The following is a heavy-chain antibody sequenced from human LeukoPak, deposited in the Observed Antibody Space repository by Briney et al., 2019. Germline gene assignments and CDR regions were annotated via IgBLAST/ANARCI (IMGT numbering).Heavy chain of an antibody. CDR1: GFTVSSNY. CDR2: IYSGGST. D-gene: IGHD3-10*01. CDR3: AREGRGAKISLYYFDY. J-gene: IGHJ4*02. Sequence: GGSLRLSCAASGFTVSSNYMSWVRQAPGKGLEWVSVIYSGGSTYYADSVKGRFTISRDNSKNTLYLQMNSLRAEDTAVYYCAREGRGAKISLYYFDYWGQGTLVTVSS. V-gene: IGHV3-66*01.